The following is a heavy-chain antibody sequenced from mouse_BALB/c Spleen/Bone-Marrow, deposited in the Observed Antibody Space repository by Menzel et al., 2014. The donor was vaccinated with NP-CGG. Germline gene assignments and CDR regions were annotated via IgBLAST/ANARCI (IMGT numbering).Heavy chain of an antibody. CDR2: ILPGSGST. CDR3: ARKEGYDGYPDY. J-gene: IGHJ2*01. V-gene: IGHV1-9*01. CDR1: GYTFSSYW. D-gene: IGHD2-3*01. Sequence: QVQLKQSGAELMKPGASVKISCKATGYTFSSYWIEWAKQRPGHGLEWIGEILPGSGSTNYNEKFKGKATFTADTSSNTAYMQLSSLTSEDATVYYCARKEGYDGYPDYWGQGTTLTVSS.